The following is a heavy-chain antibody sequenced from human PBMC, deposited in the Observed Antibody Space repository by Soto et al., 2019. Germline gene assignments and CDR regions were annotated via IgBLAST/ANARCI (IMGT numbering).Heavy chain of an antibody. J-gene: IGHJ5*02. Sequence: ASVKVSCKASGYTFTSYGISWVRQAPGQGLEWMGWISAYNGNTNYAQKLQGRVTMTTDTSTSTAYMELRSLRSDDTAVYYCARDPLRYYDSSGYYYAVVGFDPWGQGTLVTV. CDR2: ISAYNGNT. V-gene: IGHV1-18*01. D-gene: IGHD3-22*01. CDR3: ARDPLRYYDSSGYYYAVVGFDP. CDR1: GYTFTSYG.